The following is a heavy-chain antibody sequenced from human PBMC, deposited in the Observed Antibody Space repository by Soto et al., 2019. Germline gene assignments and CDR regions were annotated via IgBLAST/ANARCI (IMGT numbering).Heavy chain of an antibody. CDR3: ARDVGPYGRPERWFDP. Sequence: GASVKVSCKASGYTFTSYYMHWVRQAPGQGLEWMGIINPSGGSTSYAQKFQGRVTMTRDTSTSTVYMELSSLRSEDTAVYYCARDVGPYGRPERWFDPWGQGTLVTVSS. CDR2: INPSGGST. V-gene: IGHV1-46*01. J-gene: IGHJ5*02. CDR1: GYTFTSYY. D-gene: IGHD3-10*01.